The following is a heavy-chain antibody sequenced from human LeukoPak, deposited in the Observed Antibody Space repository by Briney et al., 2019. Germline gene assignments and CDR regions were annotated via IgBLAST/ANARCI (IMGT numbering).Heavy chain of an antibody. V-gene: IGHV3-48*01. J-gene: IGHJ4*02. CDR1: GFTFSSYS. CDR3: ARDLGYCTNGVCHTRFDY. CDR2: IGPSSTVI. Sequence: GGSLRLSCAAAGFTFSSYSMNWVRQAPGKGLEWVSYIGPSSTVIYYADSLKGRFTISRDNAKNSLFLQMNSLRAEDTAVYYCARDLGYCTNGVCHTRFDYWGQGTLVAVSS. D-gene: IGHD2-8*01.